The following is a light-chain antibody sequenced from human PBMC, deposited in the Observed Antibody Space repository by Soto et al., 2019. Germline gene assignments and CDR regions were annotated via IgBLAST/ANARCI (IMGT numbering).Light chain of an antibody. Sequence: SYELTQPPSVSVAPGQTARLTCGGNNIGARSVHWYHQRPGQAPVLVVYDGGVRTSGITGRFYGPNSGNTDTLTIKWVEAGDEGDYYCQVRDSRSDQEIFGGGTKVTVL. CDR1: NIGARS. J-gene: IGLJ1*01. CDR3: QVRDSRSDQEI. V-gene: IGLV3-21*02. CDR2: DGG.